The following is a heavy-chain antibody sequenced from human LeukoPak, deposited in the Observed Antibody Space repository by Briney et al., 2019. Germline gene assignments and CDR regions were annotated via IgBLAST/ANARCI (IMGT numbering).Heavy chain of an antibody. CDR2: IGGDGGST. CDR3: AKDRWGSRSGFDY. J-gene: IGHJ4*02. Sequence: GGSLRLSCAASGFTFDDYAMHWVRQAPGKGLEWVFLIGGDGGSTYYADSVKGRFTISRDNSKNTLYLQMNSLRAEDTAVYYCAKDRWGSRSGFDYWGQGTLVTVSS. D-gene: IGHD3-10*01. V-gene: IGHV3-43*02. CDR1: GFTFDDYA.